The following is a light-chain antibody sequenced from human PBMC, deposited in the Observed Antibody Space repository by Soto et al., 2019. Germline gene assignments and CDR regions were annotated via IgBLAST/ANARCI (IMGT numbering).Light chain of an antibody. J-gene: IGKJ1*01. CDR2: GAS. CDR3: QQYGSSGT. CDR1: QSVSSY. Sequence: EIVLTQSPATLSLSPGERATLSCRASQSVSSYLAWYQQKPGQAPRLLIYGASTRATGIPARFSGSGSGTDFTLTISRLDPEDFAVYYCQQYGSSGTFGQGTKVDI. V-gene: IGKV3-20*01.